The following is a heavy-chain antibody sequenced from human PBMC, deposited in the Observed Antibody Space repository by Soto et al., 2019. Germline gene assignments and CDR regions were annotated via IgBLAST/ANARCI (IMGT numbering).Heavy chain of an antibody. CDR3: ARDRAIAAAGHNWFDP. CDR2: ISSSSSYI. Sequence: PGGSLRLSCAASGFTFSSYSMNWVRQAPGKGLEWVSSISSSSSYIYYADSVKGRFTISRDNAKNSLYLQMNSLRAEDTAVYYCARDRAIAAAGHNWFDPWGQGTLVTVSS. V-gene: IGHV3-21*01. J-gene: IGHJ5*02. CDR1: GFTFSSYS. D-gene: IGHD6-13*01.